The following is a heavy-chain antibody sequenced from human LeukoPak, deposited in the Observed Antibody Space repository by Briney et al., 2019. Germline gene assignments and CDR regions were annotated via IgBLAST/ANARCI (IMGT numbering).Heavy chain of an antibody. J-gene: IGHJ4*02. Sequence: QPGRSLRLSCAVSGFTFSSYGMHWVRQAPGKGLEWVAVIWYDGSNKYYADSVKGRFTISRDNSKNTLYLQMSSLRAEDTAVYYCARDGVPVASLYYFDYWGQGTLVTVSS. CDR3: ARDGVPVASLYYFDY. CDR2: IWYDGSNK. D-gene: IGHD6-19*01. V-gene: IGHV3-33*01. CDR1: GFTFSSYG.